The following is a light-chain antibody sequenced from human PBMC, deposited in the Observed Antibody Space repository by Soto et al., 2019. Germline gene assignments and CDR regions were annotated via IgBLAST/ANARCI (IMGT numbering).Light chain of an antibody. V-gene: IGKV1-5*01. J-gene: IGKJ1*01. CDR2: DAS. CDR3: QQYNSYSGT. Sequence: DLQMTQSPSTLSASVGDRVTITCRASQSISTWLAWYQQKPGKAPNLLISDASSLNSGVPSRFSGSGSGTEFTLTISSLQPDDFATYYCQQYNSYSGTFGQGTKVEIK. CDR1: QSISTW.